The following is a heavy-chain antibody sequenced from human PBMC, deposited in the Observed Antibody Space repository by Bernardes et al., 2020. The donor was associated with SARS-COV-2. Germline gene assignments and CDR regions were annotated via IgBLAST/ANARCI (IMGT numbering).Heavy chain of an antibody. CDR3: ARGSGDYYYYMDV. J-gene: IGHJ6*03. V-gene: IGHV3-30*04. CDR2: ISYDGSNK. Sequence: GGSLRLSCAASGFTFSSYAMHWVRRAPGKGLEWVAVISYDGSNKYYADSVKGRFTISRDNSKNTLYLQMNSLRAEDTAVYYCARGSGDYYYYMDVWGKGTTVTVSS. CDR1: GFTFSSYA.